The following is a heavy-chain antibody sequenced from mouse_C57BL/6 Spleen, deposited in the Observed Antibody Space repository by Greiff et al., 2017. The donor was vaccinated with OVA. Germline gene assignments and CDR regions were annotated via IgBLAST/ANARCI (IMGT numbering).Heavy chain of an antibody. CDR3: ARGGFYAMDY. Sequence: VQLQQSGAELVRPGTSVKVSCKASGYAFTNYLIEWVKQRPGQGLEWIGVINPGSGGTNYTEKFKGKATLTADKSSSTAYMQLSSLTSEDSAVYFCARGGFYAMDYWGQGTSVTVSS. CDR2: INPGSGGT. V-gene: IGHV1-54*01. J-gene: IGHJ4*01. CDR1: GYAFTNYL.